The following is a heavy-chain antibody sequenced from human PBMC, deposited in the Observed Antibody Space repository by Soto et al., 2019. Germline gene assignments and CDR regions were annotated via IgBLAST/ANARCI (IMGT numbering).Heavy chain of an antibody. CDR3: ARERGGYGLFDS. Sequence: SETLSLTCFVSGGSVTSHHWSWIRQFPGQGLEWIGYIYPSGMPFYNPSLRSRVTISIDRSNDQFSLNLKSVTAADTAVYYCARERGGYGLFDSWGQGTLVTVPQ. V-gene: IGHV4-4*08. CDR1: GGSVTSHH. D-gene: IGHD5-18*01. CDR2: IYPSGMP. J-gene: IGHJ4*02.